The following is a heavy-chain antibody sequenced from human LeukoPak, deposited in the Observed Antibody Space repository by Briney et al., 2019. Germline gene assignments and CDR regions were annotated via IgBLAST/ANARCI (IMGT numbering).Heavy chain of an antibody. D-gene: IGHD6-13*01. CDR2: ISGDGGTT. J-gene: IGHJ4*02. V-gene: IGHV3-43*02. CDR1: GFTLDDYA. CDR3: AKVYVGSWYAYDH. Sequence: RTGGSLRLSCTASGFTLDDYAMHWVRQAPAKGLEWVSLISGDGGTTDYADSVKGRFTISRDNRRNSLYLHMNSLRTEDTALYFCAKVYVGSWYAYDHWGQGTLVTVSS.